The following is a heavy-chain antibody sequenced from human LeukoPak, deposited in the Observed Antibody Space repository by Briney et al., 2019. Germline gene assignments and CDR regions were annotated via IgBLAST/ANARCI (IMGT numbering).Heavy chain of an antibody. CDR1: GFTFSSYA. J-gene: IGHJ4*02. Sequence: GMSLRLSCAASGFTFSSYAMHWVRQAPGKGLEWVAVISYDGSNKYCADSVKGRFTISRDNSKNTLYLQMNSLRAEDTAVYYCAGTSVHDSPFDYWGQGTLVTVSS. V-gene: IGHV3-30-3*01. CDR2: ISYDGSNK. D-gene: IGHD5/OR15-5a*01. CDR3: AGTSVHDSPFDY.